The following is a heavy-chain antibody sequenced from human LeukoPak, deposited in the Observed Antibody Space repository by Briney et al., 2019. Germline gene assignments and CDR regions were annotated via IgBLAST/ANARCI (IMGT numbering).Heavy chain of an antibody. J-gene: IGHJ3*02. D-gene: IGHD2-2*01. Sequence: GGSLRLSCAASGFTFSSFAMSWVRQAPGKGLEWVSTISGNGGSTYYADSVKGRFTISRDHSRNTLYLQMNSLRAEDTAVYYCARLYCSSTSCSDGAFDIWGQGTMVTVSS. CDR2: ISGNGGST. CDR3: ARLYCSSTSCSDGAFDI. V-gene: IGHV3-23*01. CDR1: GFTFSSFA.